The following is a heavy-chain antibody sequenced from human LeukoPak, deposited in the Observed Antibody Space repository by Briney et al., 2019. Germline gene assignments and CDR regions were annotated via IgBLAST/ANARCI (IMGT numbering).Heavy chain of an antibody. Sequence: PGRSLRLSCAASGFTFSSYAMHWVRQAPGKGLEWVAVISYDGSNKYYADSVKGRFTISRDNSKNTLYLQMNSLRAEDTAVYYCARDRTTGGGYFSSDYWGQGTLVTVSS. D-gene: IGHD1-1*01. J-gene: IGHJ4*02. CDR1: GFTFSSYA. V-gene: IGHV3-30-3*01. CDR2: ISYDGSNK. CDR3: ARDRTTGGGYFSSDY.